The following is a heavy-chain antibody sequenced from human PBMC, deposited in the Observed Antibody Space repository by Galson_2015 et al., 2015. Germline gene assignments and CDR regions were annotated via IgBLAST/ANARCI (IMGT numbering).Heavy chain of an antibody. CDR3: ARRVYGAFDI. J-gene: IGHJ3*02. D-gene: IGHD3-16*01. CDR1: GLTLRNYD. Sequence: SLRLSCAASGLTLRNYDMHWVRQATGMTLEWVSAIGTAGDTYYPGSVKGRFTISRENAKNSLYLQMSSLRAGDTAVYYCARRVYGAFDIWGQGTMVTVSS. V-gene: IGHV3-13*01. CDR2: IGTAGDT.